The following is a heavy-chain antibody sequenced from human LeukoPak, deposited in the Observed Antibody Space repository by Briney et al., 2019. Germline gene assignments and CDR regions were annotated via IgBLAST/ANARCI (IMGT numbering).Heavy chain of an antibody. CDR1: GGSFSGYY. CDR2: INHSGST. Sequence: SETLSLTCAVYGGSFSGYYWSWIRQPPGKGLEWIGEINHSGSTNYNPSLKSRVTISVDTSKNQFSLKLSSVTAADTAVYYCARGPDYYGSGSYFADWGQGTLVTVSS. J-gene: IGHJ4*02. CDR3: ARGPDYYGSGSYFAD. D-gene: IGHD3-10*01. V-gene: IGHV4-34*01.